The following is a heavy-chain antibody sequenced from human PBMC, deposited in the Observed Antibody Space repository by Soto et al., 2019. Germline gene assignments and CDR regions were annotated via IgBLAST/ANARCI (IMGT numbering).Heavy chain of an antibody. CDR3: ARGLGISRHGLDHDALDI. Sequence: GGSLRLSCAASGFTFSSYDMHWVRQATGKGLEWVSAIGTAGDPYYPGSVKGRFTISRENAKTSLYLQMNSLRAGDTAVYYCARGLGISRHGLDHDALDIWGQGTMVTVSS. CDR1: GFTFSSYD. V-gene: IGHV3-13*05. J-gene: IGHJ3*02. D-gene: IGHD7-27*01. CDR2: IGTAGDP.